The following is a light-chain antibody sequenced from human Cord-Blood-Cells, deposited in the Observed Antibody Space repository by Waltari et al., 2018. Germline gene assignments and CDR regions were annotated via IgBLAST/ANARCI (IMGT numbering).Light chain of an antibody. CDR2: EGS. CDR1: RSDVGSYNL. V-gene: IGLV2-23*01. Sequence: QSALPQPAPVSGSPGQPIPLSRPGIRSDVGSYNLVSWYQQHPGKSPKPMIYEGSKRPSGVSNRFSGSKSGNTASLTISGLQAEDEADYYCCSYAGSSTYWVFGGGTKLTVL. CDR3: CSYAGSSTYWV. J-gene: IGLJ3*02.